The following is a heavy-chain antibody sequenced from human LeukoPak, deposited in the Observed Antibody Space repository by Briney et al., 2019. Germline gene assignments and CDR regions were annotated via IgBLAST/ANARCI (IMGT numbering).Heavy chain of an antibody. CDR2: FHSSGST. Sequence: SETLSLTCTVSGASLSFTSHSWGWVRQSPGKGLEWMATFHSSGSTFYNPSLQSRVTISADMSKSQFSLNLYSLTAADTAVYYCARLPTGFPNWFDTWGQGTLVTVSS. D-gene: IGHD4-17*01. J-gene: IGHJ5*02. CDR3: ARLPTGFPNWFDT. V-gene: IGHV4-39*01. CDR1: GASLSFTSHS.